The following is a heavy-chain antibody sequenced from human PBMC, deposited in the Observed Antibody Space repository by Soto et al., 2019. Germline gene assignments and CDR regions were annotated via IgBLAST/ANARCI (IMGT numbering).Heavy chain of an antibody. CDR3: ADSSFDY. V-gene: IGHV3-30*03. D-gene: IGHD6-13*01. CDR1: GFTFSSYG. Sequence: GGSLRLSCAASGFTFSSYGMHWVRQAPGKGLEWVAVISYDGSNKYYADSVKGRFTISRDNPKNTLYLQMNSLRAEDTAVYYCADSSFDYWGQGTLVTVSS. CDR2: ISYDGSNK. J-gene: IGHJ4*02.